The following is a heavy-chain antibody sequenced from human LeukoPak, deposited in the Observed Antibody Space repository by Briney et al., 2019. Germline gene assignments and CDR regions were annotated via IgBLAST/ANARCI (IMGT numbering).Heavy chain of an antibody. Sequence: PGRSLRLSCAASGFTFSSYGMHWVRQAPGKGLEWVAVIRYDGSNKYYADSVKGRFTISRDNSKNTLYLQMNSLRAEDTAVYYCTRNMIIDYWGQGTLVTVSS. V-gene: IGHV3-33*01. CDR2: IRYDGSNK. CDR1: GFTFSSYG. J-gene: IGHJ4*02. D-gene: IGHD3-22*01. CDR3: TRNMIIDY.